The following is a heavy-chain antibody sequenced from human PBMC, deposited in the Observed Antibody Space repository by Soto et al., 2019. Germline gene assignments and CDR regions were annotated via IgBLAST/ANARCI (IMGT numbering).Heavy chain of an antibody. V-gene: IGHV4-61*01. CDR2: IYYSGST. J-gene: IGHJ4*02. D-gene: IGHD6-6*01. Sequence: SSETLSLTCTVSGGSVSSGSYYWSWIRQPPGKGLEWIGYIYYSGSTNYNPSLKSRVTISVDTSKNQFSLKLSSVTAADTAVYYCAREYSSSSSFDYWGQGTLVNVSS. CDR3: AREYSSSSSFDY. CDR1: GGSVSSGSYY.